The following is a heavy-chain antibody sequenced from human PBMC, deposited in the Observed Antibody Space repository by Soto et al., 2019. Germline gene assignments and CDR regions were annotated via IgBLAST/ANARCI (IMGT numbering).Heavy chain of an antibody. CDR2: FRSGGDDDTT. D-gene: IGHD6-6*01. V-gene: IGHV3-23*01. Sequence: EVQLLESGGGLVQPGGSLRVSCAASGFAFSSYSMSWVRQAPGKGLEWVSGFRSGGDDDTTYYADSVRGRFTISRDNSKNTLYLQMNSLRAEDTAVYYCARDRLAARPPRSRGYFDYWGQGTLVTVSS. CDR3: ARDRLAARPPRSRGYFDY. CDR1: GFAFSSYS. J-gene: IGHJ4*02.